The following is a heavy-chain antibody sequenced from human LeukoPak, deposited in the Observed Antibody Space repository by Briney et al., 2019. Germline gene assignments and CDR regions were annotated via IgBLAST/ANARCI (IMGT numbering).Heavy chain of an antibody. CDR1: GGSISSYY. V-gene: IGHV4-59*12. CDR3: AREDSYPVRGGYY. J-gene: IGHJ4*02. D-gene: IGHD3-10*01. CDR2: IYYSGST. Sequence: PSETLSLTCTVSGGSISSYYWSWIRQPPGKGLEWIGYIYYSGSTNYNPSLKSRVTISVDTSKNQFSLKLSSVTAADTAVYYCAREDSYPVRGGYYWGQGTLVTVSS.